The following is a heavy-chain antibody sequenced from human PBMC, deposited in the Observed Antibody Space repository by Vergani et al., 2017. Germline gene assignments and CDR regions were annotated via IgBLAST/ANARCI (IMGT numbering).Heavy chain of an antibody. J-gene: IGHJ6*03. CDR1: GGSFSGYY. CDR2: INHSGIT. Sequence: QVHLQQWGAGLLKPSETLSLTCAVYGGSFSGYYWSWIRQPPGKGLEWIGEINHSGITNYNPSLKSRVTISVDTSKNQFSLKLSSVTAADTAVYYWARQPHLIAARHTYYYYMDVGERGTTVTVSS. CDR3: ARQPHLIAARHTYYYYMDV. D-gene: IGHD6-6*01. V-gene: IGHV4-34*01.